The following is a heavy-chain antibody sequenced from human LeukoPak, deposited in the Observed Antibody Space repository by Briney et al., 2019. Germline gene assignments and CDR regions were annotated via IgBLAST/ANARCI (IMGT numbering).Heavy chain of an antibody. D-gene: IGHD2-8*01. CDR2: ISDSGDYT. CDR3: AKDTSIGKYCTNGVCSPFDY. Sequence: GGSLRLSCAGSGFSFSRCAMSWVRQAPGQGLEWVSVISDSGDYTSYADSVRGRFTISRDNSRNTLYLQMISLRPEDTAVYYCAKDTSIGKYCTNGVCSPFDYWGQGTLVTVSS. V-gene: IGHV3-23*01. J-gene: IGHJ4*02. CDR1: GFSFSRCA.